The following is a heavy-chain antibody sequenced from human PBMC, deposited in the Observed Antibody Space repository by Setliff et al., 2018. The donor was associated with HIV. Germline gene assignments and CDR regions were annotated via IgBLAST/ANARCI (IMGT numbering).Heavy chain of an antibody. CDR2: IHTSETT. D-gene: IGHD6-19*01. J-gene: IGHJ4*02. CDR1: GGSISSGSYY. V-gene: IGHV4-61*02. Sequence: SETLSLTCTVSGGSISSGSYYWSWIRQPAGKGLQWIGRIHTSETTKYNPSLKSRVTISVDTSKTQFSLKLSSVIAADTAVYYCTTSTVAGNFDNWGQGTPVTVPQ. CDR3: TTSTVAGNFDN.